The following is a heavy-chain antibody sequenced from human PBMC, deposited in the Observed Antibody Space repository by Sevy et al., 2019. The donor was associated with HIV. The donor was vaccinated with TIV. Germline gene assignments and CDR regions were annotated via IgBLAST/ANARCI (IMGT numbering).Heavy chain of an antibody. CDR2: FCPGDSDI. CDR3: TRQGPSDGMDV. J-gene: IGHJ6*02. Sequence: GESLKISCKISGYSFTSYCIGWVRQMTGKGLEWMGIFCPGDSDISYSPSFQGQVTILADKSISTVYLQWRSLKASDTAMYYCTRQGPSDGMDVWGRGTTVTVSS. CDR1: GYSFTSYC. V-gene: IGHV5-51*01.